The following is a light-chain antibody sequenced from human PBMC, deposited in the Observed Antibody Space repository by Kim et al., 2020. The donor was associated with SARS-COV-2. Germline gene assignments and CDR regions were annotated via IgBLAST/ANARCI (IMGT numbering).Light chain of an antibody. J-gene: IGKJ2*01. CDR2: AAS. V-gene: IGKV3-20*01. Sequence: EIVLTQSPDTLSLSLGERATLSCRASQSVSTTYLAWYQQKPGQAPRLLIYAASSRATGIPDRFSGSGSGTDFTLTISRLEPEDFAVFYCQQYGTSPHTFGQGTKLE. CDR1: QSVSTTY. CDR3: QQYGTSPHT.